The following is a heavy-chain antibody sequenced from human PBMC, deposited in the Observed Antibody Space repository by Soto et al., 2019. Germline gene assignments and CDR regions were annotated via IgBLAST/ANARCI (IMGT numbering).Heavy chain of an antibody. Sequence: EVQLVESGGGLIQPGASLRLSCAVSGFTVSSTFMSWVRQAPGKGLEWVSVIFNTGGTYYADSVKGRFTVSRDISKNTVFLQMHRLRAEDTAVYYCARIPPRGDYWGQGTLVAVSS. V-gene: IGHV3-53*01. CDR2: IFNTGGT. CDR1: GFTVSSTF. D-gene: IGHD3-10*01. CDR3: ARIPPRGDY. J-gene: IGHJ4*02.